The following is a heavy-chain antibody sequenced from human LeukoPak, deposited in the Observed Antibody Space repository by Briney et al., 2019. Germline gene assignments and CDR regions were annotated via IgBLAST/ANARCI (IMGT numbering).Heavy chain of an antibody. CDR1: GFTFSSYA. CDR3: AKRGGMYPAHYFDY. D-gene: IGHD6-13*01. CDR2: ISGRGRST. J-gene: IGHJ4*02. Sequence: GGSLRLSCAASGFTFSSYAMSWVRQAPGKGLEWVSTISGRGRSTYYADSVKGRFTIARDKSKNTLYLQMNSLRAEDTAVYYCAKRGGMYPAHYFDYWGQGTLVTVSS. V-gene: IGHV3-23*01.